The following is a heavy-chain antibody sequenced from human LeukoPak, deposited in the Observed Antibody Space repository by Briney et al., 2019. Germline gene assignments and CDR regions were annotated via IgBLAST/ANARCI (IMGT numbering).Heavy chain of an antibody. CDR2: SNSDGSST. Sequence: GGSLRLSCVASGFTFGSYWMHRVRQAPGKGLVWVSRSNSDGSSTSYAESVKGRLTISRDNAKNTLYLQMNSLRAEDTAVYYCARGASGSSWFGGFDFWGQGTLVTVSS. J-gene: IGHJ4*02. CDR3: ARGASGSSWFGGFDF. D-gene: IGHD6-13*01. V-gene: IGHV3-74*01. CDR1: GFTFGSYW.